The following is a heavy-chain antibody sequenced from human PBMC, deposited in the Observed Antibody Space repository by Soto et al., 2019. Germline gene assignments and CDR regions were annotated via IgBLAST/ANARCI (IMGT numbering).Heavy chain of an antibody. V-gene: IGHV4-31*03. Sequence: PSETLSLTCTVSGGSISSGGYYWIWIRHHPGKGLEWIGYIYYSGSTYYNPSLKSRVTISVDTSKNQFSLKLSSVTAADTAVYYCAREGELYYYGMDVWGQGTTVTVSS. CDR2: IYYSGST. CDR3: AREGELYYYGMDV. D-gene: IGHD1-26*01. J-gene: IGHJ6*02. CDR1: GGSISSGGYY.